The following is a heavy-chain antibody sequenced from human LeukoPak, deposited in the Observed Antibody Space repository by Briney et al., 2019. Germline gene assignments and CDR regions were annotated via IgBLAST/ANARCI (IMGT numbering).Heavy chain of an antibody. D-gene: IGHD1-26*01. V-gene: IGHV4-39*02. CDR2: IYYSGST. Sequence: ASETLSLTCTVSGDSTSSDRYYGGWVRQPPGKGLEWIGNIYYSGSTYYNPSLKSRVTMSVDTSKNQFFLKLDSVTAADTAVYYCARGRPYSGGYHLDYWGQGTLVTVSA. CDR3: ARGRPYSGGYHLDY. J-gene: IGHJ4*02. CDR1: GDSTSSDRYY.